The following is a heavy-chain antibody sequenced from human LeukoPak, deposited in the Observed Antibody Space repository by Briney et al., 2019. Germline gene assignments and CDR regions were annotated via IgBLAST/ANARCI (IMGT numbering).Heavy chain of an antibody. CDR1: GLTFSSYA. Sequence: GGSLRLSCSASGLTFSSYAMHWVRQAPGKGLEYVSAISSNGGSTYYADSVKGRFTISRDNSKNTLYLQMSSLRAEDTAVYYCVKSRGYYDSSGPYYFDYWGQGTLVTVSS. V-gene: IGHV3-64D*09. D-gene: IGHD3-22*01. CDR2: ISSNGGST. J-gene: IGHJ4*02. CDR3: VKSRGYYDSSGPYYFDY.